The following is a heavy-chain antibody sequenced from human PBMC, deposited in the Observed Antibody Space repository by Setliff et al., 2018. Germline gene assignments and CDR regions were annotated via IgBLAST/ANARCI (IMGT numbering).Heavy chain of an antibody. J-gene: IGHJ4*02. CDR3: AREAYGQLWFDY. Sequence: GASVKVSCKASGYTFTGYYMHWVRQAPGQGLEWMGIINPSGGSTSYAQKFQGRVTITRDTSASTAYMELSSLRSEDTAGYYCAREAYGQLWFDYWGQGPRVTVSS. CDR1: GYTFTGYY. V-gene: IGHV1-46*01. CDR2: INPSGGST. D-gene: IGHD3-10*01.